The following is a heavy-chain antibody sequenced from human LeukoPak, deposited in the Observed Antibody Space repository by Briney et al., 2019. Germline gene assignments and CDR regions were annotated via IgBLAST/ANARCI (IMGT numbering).Heavy chain of an antibody. CDR1: GGSISSGGYY. D-gene: IGHD1-7*01. V-gene: IGHV4-61*08. J-gene: IGHJ6*02. Sequence: NPSETLSLTCTVSGGSISSGGYYWSWIRQPPGKGLEWIGYIYYSGSTNYNPSVKSRVTISVDTSKNQFSLKLSSVTAADTAVYHCARDNWNYGSSMDVWGQGTTVTVSS. CDR2: IYYSGST. CDR3: ARDNWNYGSSMDV.